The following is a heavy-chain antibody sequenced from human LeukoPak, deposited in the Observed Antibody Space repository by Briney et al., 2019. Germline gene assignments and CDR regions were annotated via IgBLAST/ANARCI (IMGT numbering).Heavy chain of an antibody. V-gene: IGHV3-23*01. D-gene: IGHD5-18*01. CDR2: ISGSGGST. Sequence: GGSLRLSCAASGFTFSSYGMSWVRQAPGKGLEWVSAISGSGGSTYYADSVKGRFTISRDNSKNTLYLQMNSLRAEDTAVYYCAKDRRGYSYGISDYWGQGTLVTVSS. J-gene: IGHJ4*02. CDR3: AKDRRGYSYGISDY. CDR1: GFTFSSYG.